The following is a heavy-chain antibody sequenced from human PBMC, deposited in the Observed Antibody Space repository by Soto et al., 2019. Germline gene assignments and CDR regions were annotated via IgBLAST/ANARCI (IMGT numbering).Heavy chain of an antibody. Sequence: QVQLVQSGAEVKKPGSSVKVSCKASGGTFSSYAISWVRQAPGQGLEWMGGIIPVFVTADYAQKFQGSVTSTADEPTSTAYMELSSLRSEDTSVYFCARYPTDYYYYGMDVWGQGTTVTVSS. CDR3: ARYPTDYYYYGMDV. CDR1: GGTFSSYA. V-gene: IGHV1-69*12. J-gene: IGHJ6*02. CDR2: IIPVFVTA.